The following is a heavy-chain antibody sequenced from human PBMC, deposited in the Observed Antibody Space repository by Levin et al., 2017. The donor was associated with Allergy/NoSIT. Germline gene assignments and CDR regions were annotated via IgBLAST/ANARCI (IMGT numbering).Heavy chain of an antibody. CDR3: ARGWGVEPYYFDY. J-gene: IGHJ4*02. CDR2: INHSGST. Sequence: SETLSLTCAVYGGSFSGYYWSWIRQPPGKGLEWIGEINHSGSTNYNPSLKSRVTISVDTSKNQFSLKLSSVTAADTAVYYCARGWGVEPYYFDYWGQGTLVTVSS. D-gene: IGHD3-10*01. V-gene: IGHV4-34*01. CDR1: GGSFSGYY.